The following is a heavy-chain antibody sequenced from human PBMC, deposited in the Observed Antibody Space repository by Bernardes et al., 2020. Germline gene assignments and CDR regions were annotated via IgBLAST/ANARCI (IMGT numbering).Heavy chain of an antibody. D-gene: IGHD6-13*01. CDR1: GGSFSGYY. V-gene: IGHV4-34*01. Sequence: ETLSLTCAVYGGSFSGYYWSWIRQPPGKGLEWIGEIYHSGSTNYNPSLKSRVTISVDTSKNQFSLRLSSVTAADTAVYYCARLGYSSSWYSWFDPWGQGTLVTVSS. CDR3: ARLGYSSSWYSWFDP. J-gene: IGHJ5*02. CDR2: IYHSGST.